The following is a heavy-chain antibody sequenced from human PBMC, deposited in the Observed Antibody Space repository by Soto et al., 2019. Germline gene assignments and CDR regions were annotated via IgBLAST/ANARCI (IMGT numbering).Heavy chain of an antibody. Sequence: PGESLKISCKGSGYSFISYWIGWVRQMPGKGLEWMGIIYPGDSDTRYSPSFQGQVTFSADKSISTAYLQWSSLKASDTAMYYCARPGRVAVANVAFDIWGQGTMVTVSS. CDR1: GYSFISYW. V-gene: IGHV5-51*01. CDR2: IYPGDSDT. J-gene: IGHJ3*02. D-gene: IGHD6-19*01. CDR3: ARPGRVAVANVAFDI.